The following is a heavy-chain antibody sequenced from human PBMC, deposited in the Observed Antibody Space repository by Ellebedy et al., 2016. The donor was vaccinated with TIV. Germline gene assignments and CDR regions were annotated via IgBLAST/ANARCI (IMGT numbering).Heavy chain of an antibody. CDR3: AKDDDGGEAFDL. CDR1: GFTFSSYA. Sequence: GESLKISCAASGFTFSSYAMSWVRQAPGKGLEWVSAISGSGGSTYYADSVKGRFTISRDKSKNTLYLQMNSLRVEDTALYYCAKDDDGGEAFDLWGRGTKVTVS. V-gene: IGHV3-23*01. D-gene: IGHD3-16*01. CDR2: ISGSGGST. J-gene: IGHJ3*01.